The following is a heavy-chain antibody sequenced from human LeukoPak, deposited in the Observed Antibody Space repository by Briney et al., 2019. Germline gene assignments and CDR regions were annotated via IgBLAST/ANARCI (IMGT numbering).Heavy chain of an antibody. CDR3: AKDRQYGDYGGGDFFDS. J-gene: IGHJ4*02. CDR1: EFTFSTYG. CDR2: INWVGDTS. D-gene: IGHD4-17*01. Sequence: PGGSLRLSCAASEFTFSTYGMHWVRQAPGKGLQWISSINWVGDTSSYADSVKGRFTVSRDNTEGSLYLQMDSLRSEDTALYYCAKDRQYGDYGGGDFFDSWGQGTLVTVSS. V-gene: IGHV3-43D*03.